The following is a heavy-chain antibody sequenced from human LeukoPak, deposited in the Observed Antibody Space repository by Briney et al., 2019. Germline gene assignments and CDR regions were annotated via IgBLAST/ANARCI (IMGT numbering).Heavy chain of an antibody. CDR1: GFTFSSYA. CDR2: ISGSDAGT. Sequence: GGSLRLSCAASGFTFSSYAMSWVRQIPGKGLEWVSAISGSDAGTYYADSVKGRFTISRDNSKNTLYLQMNSLRAEDTAVYYCAKGLYCSSTSCYKNYYYYYYMDVWGKGTTVTISS. CDR3: AKGLYCSSTSCYKNYYYYYYMDV. J-gene: IGHJ6*03. D-gene: IGHD2-2*01. V-gene: IGHV3-23*01.